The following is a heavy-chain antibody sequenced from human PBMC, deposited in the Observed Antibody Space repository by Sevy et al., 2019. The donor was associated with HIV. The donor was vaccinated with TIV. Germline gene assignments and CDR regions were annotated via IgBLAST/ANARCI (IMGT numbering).Heavy chain of an antibody. CDR3: ARGGGNGWYYFDY. V-gene: IGHV1-69*13. D-gene: IGHD6-19*01. CDR1: GGTFSSYG. Sequence: ASVKVSCKASGGTFSSYGISWVRQAPGQGLEWMGGIIPILGTVNYAQKFQGRVTITAGESTKTAYMELSSLGSEDTAVYYCARGGGNGWYYFDYWGQETLVTVSS. CDR2: IIPILGTV. J-gene: IGHJ4*02.